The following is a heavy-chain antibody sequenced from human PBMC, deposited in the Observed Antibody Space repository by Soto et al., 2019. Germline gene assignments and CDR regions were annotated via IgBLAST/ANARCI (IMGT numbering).Heavy chain of an antibody. CDR1: GGSINSDAYY. J-gene: IGHJ4*02. CDR2: IYYSGRT. CDR3: TRYCSSTSCYSDFLDY. D-gene: IGHD2-2*01. V-gene: IGHV4-30-4*01. Sequence: SETLSLTCTVSGGSINSDAYYWSWIRQPPGKGLEWIGHIYYSGRTYYAPSLESRLTISLDTSKNQFSLKLSSVTAAVTAVYYCTRYCSSTSCYSDFLDYWGQGNRGTVSS.